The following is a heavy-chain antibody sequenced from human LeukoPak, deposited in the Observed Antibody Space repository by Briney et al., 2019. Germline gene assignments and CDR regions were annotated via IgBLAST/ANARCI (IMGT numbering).Heavy chain of an antibody. J-gene: IGHJ5*02. Sequence: GASVKVSCKASGYTFTGYYMHWVRQAPGQGLEWMGWINPNSGGTNYAQKFQGRVTMTRDTSISTAYMELSRLRSVDTAVYYCARFRAARLWDWFDPWGQGTLVTVSS. CDR2: INPNSGGT. D-gene: IGHD6-6*01. V-gene: IGHV1-2*02. CDR3: ARFRAARLWDWFDP. CDR1: GYTFTGYY.